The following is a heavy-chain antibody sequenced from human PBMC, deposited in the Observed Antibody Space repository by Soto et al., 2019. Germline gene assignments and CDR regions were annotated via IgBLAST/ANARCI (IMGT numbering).Heavy chain of an antibody. CDR3: VKSVRDPDL. Sequence: GGSLRLSCAASGFTFSAWYMGWIRQAPGRGLEYISYISGSGGDTNYGDSVKGRFTISRDNTKNSLYLQMNGLRDEDMAVYYCVKSVRDPDLWGRGTQVTVSS. V-gene: IGHV3-11*06. CDR2: ISGSGGDT. CDR1: GFTFSAWY. J-gene: IGHJ5*02.